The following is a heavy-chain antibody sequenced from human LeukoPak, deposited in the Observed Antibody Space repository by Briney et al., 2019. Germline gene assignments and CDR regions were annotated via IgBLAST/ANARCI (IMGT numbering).Heavy chain of an antibody. D-gene: IGHD2-2*01. CDR1: GGSISSGGYY. J-gene: IGHJ5*02. CDR2: IYYSGST. Sequence: SQTLSLTCTVSGGSISSGGYYWSRIRQHPGKGLEWIGYIYYSGSTYYNPSLKSRVTISVDTSKNQFSLKLSSVTAADTAVYYCARTSTPGGWFDPWGRGTLVTVSS. V-gene: IGHV4-31*03. CDR3: ARTSTPGGWFDP.